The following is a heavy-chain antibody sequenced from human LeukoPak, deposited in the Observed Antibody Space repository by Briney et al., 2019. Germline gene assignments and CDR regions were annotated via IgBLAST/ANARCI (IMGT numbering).Heavy chain of an antibody. V-gene: IGHV3-7*01. Sequence: GGSLRLSCAASGFTVSSNYMSWVRQAPGKGPEWVANIKEGGSEKYYVDSVKGRFTVSRDNARKSLFLQMNNLRDEDAAVYYCVRAVRRSFDIWGQGTMVTASS. D-gene: IGHD3-10*01. CDR3: VRAVRRSFDI. J-gene: IGHJ3*02. CDR2: IKEGGSEK. CDR1: GFTVSSNY.